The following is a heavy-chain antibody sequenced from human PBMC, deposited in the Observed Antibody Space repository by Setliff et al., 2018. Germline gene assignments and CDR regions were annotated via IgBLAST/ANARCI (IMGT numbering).Heavy chain of an antibody. J-gene: IGHJ4*02. CDR3: AKDARRSWYFFDY. CDR2: IIGSGGSS. V-gene: IGHV3-23*01. Sequence: GGSLRLSCAVSGFTFSSYGMSWVRQAPGKGLEWVSAIIGSGGSSYYADSVKGRFTISRDNSKNTLYLQMNSLRAEDTAVYYCAKDARRSWYFFDYWGQGARVTVSS. D-gene: IGHD6-13*01. CDR1: GFTFSSYG.